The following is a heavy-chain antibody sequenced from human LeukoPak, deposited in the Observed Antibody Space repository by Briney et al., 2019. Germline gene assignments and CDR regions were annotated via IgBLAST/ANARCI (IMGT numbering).Heavy chain of an antibody. CDR1: GGSISSGDYY. CDR3: ARDQVIVPAVDY. CDR2: IYYSGST. J-gene: IGHJ4*02. Sequence: SETLSLTCTVSGGSISSGDYYWSWIRQPPGKGLEWIGYIYYSGSTYYNPSLKSRVTITVDTSKNQFSLKLSSVTAADTAVYYCARDQVIVPAVDYWGQGTLVTVSS. D-gene: IGHD2-2*01. V-gene: IGHV4-30-4*08.